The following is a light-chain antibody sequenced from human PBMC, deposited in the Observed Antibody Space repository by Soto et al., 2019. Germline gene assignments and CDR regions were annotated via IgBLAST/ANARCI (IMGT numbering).Light chain of an antibody. Sequence: DIVMTQSPDSLAVSLGERATINCKSSQSVLYSSNNKNYLAGYQQKPGQPPKLHIYWASTRESGVPDRFSGSGSGTDFTLTISSLQAEDVAVYYCQQYYSTPQLTFGGGTKVEIK. CDR2: WAS. CDR1: QSVLYSSNNKNY. V-gene: IGKV4-1*01. J-gene: IGKJ4*01. CDR3: QQYYSTPQLT.